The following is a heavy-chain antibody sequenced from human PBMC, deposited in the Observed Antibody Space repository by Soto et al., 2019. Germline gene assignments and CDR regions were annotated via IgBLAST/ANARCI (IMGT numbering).Heavy chain of an antibody. V-gene: IGHV4-34*01. CDR1: GGSFSGYY. CDR2: INHSGST. J-gene: IGHJ3*02. D-gene: IGHD3-10*01. Sequence: SETLSLTCAVYGGSFSGYYWSWIRQPPGKGLEWIGEINHSGSTNYNPSLKSRVTISVDTSKNQFSLKLSSVTAADTAVYYCVAGVQGDAFDIWGQGTMVTVSS. CDR3: VAGVQGDAFDI.